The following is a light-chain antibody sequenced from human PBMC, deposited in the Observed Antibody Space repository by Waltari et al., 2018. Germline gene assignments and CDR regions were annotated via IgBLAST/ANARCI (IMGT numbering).Light chain of an antibody. CDR1: NLGKGY. CDR3: QAWDSNAAF. Sequence: SFELTQPPSVSVSPGQTASISCSGNNLGKGYTFWYQQKPGQSPLLVIFRDNKRPSGTPVRFSGSSSGNTATLTISGTQALDEADYYCQAWDSNAAFFGGGTKLTVL. CDR2: RDN. V-gene: IGLV3-1*01. J-gene: IGLJ2*01.